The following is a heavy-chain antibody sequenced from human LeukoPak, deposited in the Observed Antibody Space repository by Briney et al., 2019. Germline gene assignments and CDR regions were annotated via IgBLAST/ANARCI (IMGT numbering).Heavy chain of an antibody. CDR1: GFTFSSYS. D-gene: IGHD6-13*01. Sequence: GESLRLSCAASGFTFSSYSMNWVRQAPGKGLEWVSYITSSSSTIYYADSVKGRFTISRDNAKNSLYLQMNSLRDEDTAVYYCASGYSSSHYRYYFDYWGQGTLVTVSS. CDR3: ASGYSSSHYRYYFDY. V-gene: IGHV3-48*02. CDR2: ITSSSSTI. J-gene: IGHJ4*02.